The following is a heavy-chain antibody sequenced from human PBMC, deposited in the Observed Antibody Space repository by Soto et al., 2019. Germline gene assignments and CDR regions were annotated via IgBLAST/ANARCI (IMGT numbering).Heavy chain of an antibody. CDR3: ARDGVDVSRTTVRHGALDI. CDR2: FIPVFTTA. D-gene: IGHD4-17*01. CDR1: GGSFSTYG. V-gene: IGHV1-69*01. J-gene: IGHJ3*02. Sequence: QVQLVQSGAEVKKPGSSVKVSCKASGGSFSTYGISWVRQAPVQGLEWMGGFIPVFTTAKYAQKFQGRVSITADESTYTAYMELSSLRSEDTAVYFCARDGVDVSRTTVRHGALDIWGQGTVVTVSS.